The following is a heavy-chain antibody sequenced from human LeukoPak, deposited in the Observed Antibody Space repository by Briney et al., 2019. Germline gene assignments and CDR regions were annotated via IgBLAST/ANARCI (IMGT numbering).Heavy chain of an antibody. J-gene: IGHJ4*02. D-gene: IGHD4-23*01. V-gene: IGHV3-48*04. CDR2: ISSSGRTI. CDR1: GYTFSSFS. CDR3: ATELTGYGGNSPFDH. Sequence: GGSLRLSCAASGYTFSSFSINWVRQAPGKGLEWVSYISSSGRTIYYTDSVKGRFTISRDNAKNSLSLQMNSLRAEDTAMYYCATELTGYGGNSPFDHWGQGTLVTVSS.